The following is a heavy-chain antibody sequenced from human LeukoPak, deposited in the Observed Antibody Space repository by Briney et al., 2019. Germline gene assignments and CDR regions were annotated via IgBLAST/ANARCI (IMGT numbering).Heavy chain of an antibody. CDR2: INPSGGST. CDR1: GYTFTSYY. V-gene: IGHV1-46*01. CDR3: ARARDMVRGLILTGGFDY. Sequence: GASVKVSCKASGYTFTSYYMHWVRQAPGKGLEWMGIINPSGGSTSYAQKFQGRVTMTRDTSTSTVYMELNSLRSEDTAVYYCARARDMVRGLILTGGFDYWGQGTLVTVSS. D-gene: IGHD3-10*01. J-gene: IGHJ4*02.